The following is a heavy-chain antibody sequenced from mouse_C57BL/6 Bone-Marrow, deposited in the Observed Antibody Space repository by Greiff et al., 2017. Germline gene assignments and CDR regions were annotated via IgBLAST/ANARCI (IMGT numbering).Heavy chain of an antibody. V-gene: IGHV5-4*03. CDR2: ISEGGSYT. CDR3: ARVLYSNSVDY. Sequence: EVKLMESGGGLVKPGGSLKLSCAASGFTFSSSAMSWVRQTPEKRLEWVATISEGGSYTYYPDNVKGRFTIARDNAKNNLYLQMSHLKSEDTAMYYCARVLYSNSVDYWGQGTTLTVSS. D-gene: IGHD2-5*01. J-gene: IGHJ2*01. CDR1: GFTFSSSA.